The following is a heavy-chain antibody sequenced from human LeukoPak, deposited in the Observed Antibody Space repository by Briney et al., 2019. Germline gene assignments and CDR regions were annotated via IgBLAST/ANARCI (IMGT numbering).Heavy chain of an antibody. CDR1: GGSFSGYY. D-gene: IGHD6-19*01. J-gene: IGHJ4*02. V-gene: IGHV4-34*01. CDR3: ARQMGPHSSVDY. Sequence: SETLSLTCAVYGGSFSGYYWSWIRQPPGKGLEWIGEINRSGSTNYNPSLKSRVTISVDTSKNQFSLKLSSVTAADTAVYYCARQMGPHSSVDYWGQGTLVTVSS. CDR2: INRSGST.